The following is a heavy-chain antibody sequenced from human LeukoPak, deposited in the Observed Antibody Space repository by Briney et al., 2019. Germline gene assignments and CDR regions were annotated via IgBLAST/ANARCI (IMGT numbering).Heavy chain of an antibody. Sequence: GGSLRLSCAASGFTFSRSAMSWVRQAPGKGLEWVSTITARSVNTYYADSVKGRFTISRDNSNNTLYLQMDGLRAEDTALYYCARDSGVVASPVAAFDIWGQGTVVSVSS. J-gene: IGHJ3*02. D-gene: IGHD2-8*01. CDR3: ARDSGVVASPVAAFDI. CDR2: ITARSVNT. V-gene: IGHV3-23*01. CDR1: GFTFSRSA.